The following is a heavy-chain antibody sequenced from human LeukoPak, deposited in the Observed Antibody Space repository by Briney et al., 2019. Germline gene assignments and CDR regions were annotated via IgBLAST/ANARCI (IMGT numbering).Heavy chain of an antibody. J-gene: IGHJ6*03. CDR2: INHSGST. CDR1: GGSISSYY. V-gene: IGHV4-34*01. D-gene: IGHD3-10*01. CDR3: ARRRTLRGAYGSGSYPYYYMDV. Sequence: SETLSLTCTVSGGSISSYYWSWIRQPPGKGLEWIGEINHSGSTNYNPSLKSRVTISVDTSKNQFTLKLSSVTAADTAVYYCARRRTLRGAYGSGSYPYYYMDVWGKGTTVTISS.